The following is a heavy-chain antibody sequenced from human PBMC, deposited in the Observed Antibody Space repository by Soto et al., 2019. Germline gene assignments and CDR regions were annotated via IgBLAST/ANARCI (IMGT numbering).Heavy chain of an antibody. CDR2: IYHSGST. J-gene: IGHJ4*02. CDR1: GGSISSSNW. Sequence: SETLSLTCAVSGGSISSSNWWSWVRQPQGKGLEWIGEIYHSGSTTYNPSLKSRVTISVDKSKNQFSLKLSSVTAADTAVYYCARSMVRGVIIRYFDYWGQGTLVTVSS. CDR3: ARSMVRGVIIRYFDY. V-gene: IGHV4-4*02. D-gene: IGHD3-10*01.